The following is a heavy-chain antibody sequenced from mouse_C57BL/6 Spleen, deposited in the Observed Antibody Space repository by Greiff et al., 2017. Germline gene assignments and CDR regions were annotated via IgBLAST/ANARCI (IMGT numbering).Heavy chain of an antibody. CDR3: ARADGSSPMDY. CDR2: IYPGDGDT. J-gene: IGHJ4*01. D-gene: IGHD1-1*01. CDR1: GYAFSSYW. V-gene: IGHV1-80*01. Sequence: QVQLQQSGAELVKPGASVKISCKASGYAFSSYWMNWVKQRPGKGLEWIGQIYPGDGDTNYNGKFKGTATLTADQSSSTAYMQLSSLTSEDSAVYFCARADGSSPMDYWGQGTSVTVSS.